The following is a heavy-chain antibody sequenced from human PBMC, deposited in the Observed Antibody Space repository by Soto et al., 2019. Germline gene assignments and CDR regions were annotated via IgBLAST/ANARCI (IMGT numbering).Heavy chain of an antibody. V-gene: IGHV3-21*06. Sequence: GGSLRLSCAASGFTFTRYSMNWVRQAPGKGLEWVSSISSTTNYIYYGDSMKGRFTISRDNAKNSLYLEMNSLRAEDTAVYYCARESEDLASNFDYWGQGTLVTVSS. J-gene: IGHJ4*02. CDR2: ISSTTNYI. CDR1: GFTFTRYS. CDR3: ARESEDLASNFDY.